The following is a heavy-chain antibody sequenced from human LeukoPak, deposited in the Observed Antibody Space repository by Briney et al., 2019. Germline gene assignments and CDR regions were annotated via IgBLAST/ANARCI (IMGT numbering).Heavy chain of an antibody. V-gene: IGHV3-74*01. J-gene: IGHJ1*01. CDR3: ARAPSEIGGYYPEYFRH. D-gene: IGHD3-22*01. Sequence: GGSLRLSYTATGFTFDDYAMTWVRQAPGKGLVWVSRIKSDGSTNYADSVKGRFTISRDNAKNTVSLQMNSLRAEDTGVYYCARAPSEIGGYYPEYFRHWGEGTLVTVSS. CDR1: GFTFDDYA. CDR2: IKSDGST.